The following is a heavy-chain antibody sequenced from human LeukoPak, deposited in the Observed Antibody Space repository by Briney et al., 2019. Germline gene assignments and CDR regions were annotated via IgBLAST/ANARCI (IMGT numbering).Heavy chain of an antibody. V-gene: IGHV3-11*01. D-gene: IGHD2-8*01. J-gene: IGHJ3*02. CDR1: GFTFSDYY. CDR3: ARDLASYVGAFDI. Sequence: GGSLRLSCAASGFTFSDYYMSWIRQAPGKGLEGVSYISSSGSTIYYADSVKGRFTISRDNAKNSLYLQMNSLRAEDTAVYYCARDLASYVGAFDIWGQGTMVTVSS. CDR2: ISSSGSTI.